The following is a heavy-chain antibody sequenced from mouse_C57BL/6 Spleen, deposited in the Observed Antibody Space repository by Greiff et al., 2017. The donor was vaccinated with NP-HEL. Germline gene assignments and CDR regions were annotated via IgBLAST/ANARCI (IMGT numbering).Heavy chain of an antibody. Sequence: QVQLQQPGAELVKPGASVKMSCKASGYTFTSYWITWVKQRPGQGLEWIGDIYPGSGSTNYNEKFKSKATLTVDTSSSTAYMQLSSLTSEDSAVYYCARNYYGRFGFAYWGQGTLVTVSA. J-gene: IGHJ3*01. D-gene: IGHD1-1*01. CDR3: ARNYYGRFGFAY. V-gene: IGHV1-55*01. CDR1: GYTFTSYW. CDR2: IYPGSGST.